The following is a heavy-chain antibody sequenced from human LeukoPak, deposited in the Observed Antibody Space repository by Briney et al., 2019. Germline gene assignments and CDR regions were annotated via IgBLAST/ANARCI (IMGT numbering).Heavy chain of an antibody. Sequence: PGGSLRLSCAASGFTFSSYSMNWVRQAPGKGLEWVSYISSRSRTIYYADSVKGRFTISRDNAKNSLYLQTNSLRAEDTAVYYCARAGQEWFGELGFDQWGQGTLVIVSS. D-gene: IGHD3-10*01. J-gene: IGHJ4*02. V-gene: IGHV3-48*01. CDR3: ARAGQEWFGELGFDQ. CDR2: ISSRSRTI. CDR1: GFTFSSYS.